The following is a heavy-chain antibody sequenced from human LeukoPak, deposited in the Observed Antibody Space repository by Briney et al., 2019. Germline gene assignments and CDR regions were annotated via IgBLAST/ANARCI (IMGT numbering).Heavy chain of an antibody. CDR1: GGSISSYY. V-gene: IGHV4-59*01. CDR2: IYYSGST. D-gene: IGHD2-21*02. Sequence: PSETPSLTCTVSGGSISSYYWSWIRQPPGKGLEWIGYIYYSGSTNYNPSLKSRVTISVDTSKNQFSLKLSSVTAADTAVYYCARCGGDCYPPEFDYWGQGTLVTVSS. J-gene: IGHJ4*02. CDR3: ARCGGDCYPPEFDY.